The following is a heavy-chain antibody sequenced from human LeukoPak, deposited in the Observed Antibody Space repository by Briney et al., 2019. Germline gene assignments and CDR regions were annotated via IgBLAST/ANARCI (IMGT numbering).Heavy chain of an antibody. V-gene: IGHV3-48*03. CDR2: ISSSGSTI. CDR3: ARWDSASSASGDY. CDR1: GFTFSSYE. Sequence: GGSLRLSCAASGFTFSSYEMNWVRQAPGKGLEWVSYISSSGSTIYYADSVKGRFTISRDNAKNSLYLQMNSLRAEDTAVYYCARWDSASSASGDYWGQGTLVTVSS. J-gene: IGHJ4*02. D-gene: IGHD1-26*01.